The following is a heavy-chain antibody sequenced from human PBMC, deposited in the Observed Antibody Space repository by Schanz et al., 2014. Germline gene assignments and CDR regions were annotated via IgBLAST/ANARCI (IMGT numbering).Heavy chain of an antibody. Sequence: QVQLVESGGGVVRPGRSLRLSCAASGFTFNNYGMHWVRQAPGKGLEWVAVIWYDGNKRYYADSVKGRFTISRDNSEKTLYLQMDNLTVEYPALYSIAAPPFSLCDSSICGTGIWGMGATVTVSS. D-gene: IGHD6-6*01. CDR3: AAPPFSLCDSSICGTGI. CDR1: GFTFNNYG. CDR2: IWYDGNKR. V-gene: IGHV3-33*01. J-gene: IGHJ6*04.